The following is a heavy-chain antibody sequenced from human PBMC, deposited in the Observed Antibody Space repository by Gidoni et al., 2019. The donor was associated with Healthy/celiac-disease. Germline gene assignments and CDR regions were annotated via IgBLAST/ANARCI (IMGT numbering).Heavy chain of an antibody. J-gene: IGHJ6*02. Sequence: LSSYSMNWVRQAPGKGLEWVSSISSSSSYIYYADSVKGRFTISRDNAKNSLYLQMNSLRAEDTAVYYCARDQRGLGMDVWGQGTTVTVSS. V-gene: IGHV3-21*01. D-gene: IGHD3-16*01. CDR3: ARDQRGLGMDV. CDR2: ISSSSSYI. CDR1: LSSYS.